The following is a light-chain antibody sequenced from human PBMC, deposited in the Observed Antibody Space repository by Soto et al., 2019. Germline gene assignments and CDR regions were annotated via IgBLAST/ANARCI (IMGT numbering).Light chain of an antibody. CDR2: EVT. CDR3: SSYAGSNNLV. Sequence: QSALTQPPSASGSPGQSVTISCTGTSRDVGGYNYVSWYQQHPGKAPKLIISEVTKRPSGVPDRFSGSKSGNTASLSVSGLQADDEADYYCSSYAGSNNLVFGGATKLTVL. V-gene: IGLV2-8*01. J-gene: IGLJ3*02. CDR1: SRDVGGYNY.